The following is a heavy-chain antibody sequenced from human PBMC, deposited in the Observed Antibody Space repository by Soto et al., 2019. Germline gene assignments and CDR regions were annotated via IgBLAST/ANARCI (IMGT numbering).Heavy chain of an antibody. J-gene: IGHJ4*02. D-gene: IGHD3-22*01. CDR3: AESASNRYYEQFAF. CDR2: ILSSGDST. CDR1: GFTFSLYA. Sequence: EVQLLESGGGLVQPGGSLRLSCAASGFTFSLYAMSWVRQAPGKGLEWVSGILSSGDSTLDADSVKGRFTISRDNLKNTLYLQMNSLRAADKAVYYCAESASNRYYEQFAFGGQGTLVTV. V-gene: IGHV3-23*01.